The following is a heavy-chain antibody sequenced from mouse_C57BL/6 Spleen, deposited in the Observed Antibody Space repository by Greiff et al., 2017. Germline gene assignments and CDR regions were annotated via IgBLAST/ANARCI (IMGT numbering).Heavy chain of an antibody. V-gene: IGHV1-15*01. CDR2: IDPETGGT. D-gene: IGHD2-3*01. Sequence: LVESGAELVRPGASVTLSCKASGYTFTDYEMYWVKQTPVHGLEWIGAIDPETGGTAYNQKFKGKAILTADKSSSTAYMERRSLSSEDSAVYYCTRCGYYVDYAMDYWGQGTSVTVSS. CDR1: GYTFTDYE. CDR3: TRCGYYVDYAMDY. J-gene: IGHJ4*01.